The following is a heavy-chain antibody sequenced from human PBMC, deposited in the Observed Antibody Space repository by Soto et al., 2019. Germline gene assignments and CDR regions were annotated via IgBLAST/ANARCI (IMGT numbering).Heavy chain of an antibody. Sequence: QVQLVQSGAEGKKPGSSVKVSCKASGGTFSIYAISWVRQAPGQGLEGMGGIIPSFGTANYAQKCQGRVTITADESTRTSYMELRRLKSEDTAVYDDAMVRVSCWYFDLWGRGTLVTVSS. V-gene: IGHV1-69*01. CDR2: IIPSFGTA. CDR1: GGTFSIYA. J-gene: IGHJ2*01. CDR3: AMVRVSCWYFDL.